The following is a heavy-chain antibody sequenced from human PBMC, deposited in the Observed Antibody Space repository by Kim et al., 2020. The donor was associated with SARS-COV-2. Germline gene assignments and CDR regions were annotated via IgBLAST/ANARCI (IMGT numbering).Heavy chain of an antibody. J-gene: IGHJ5*02. D-gene: IGHD3-10*01. CDR2: T. CDR3: ARRGGSGWYDP. V-gene: IGHV4-39*01. Sequence: TYYNPSLKSRVTISVDTSKNQFSLKLSSVTAADTAVYYCARRGGSGWYDPWGQGTLVTVSS.